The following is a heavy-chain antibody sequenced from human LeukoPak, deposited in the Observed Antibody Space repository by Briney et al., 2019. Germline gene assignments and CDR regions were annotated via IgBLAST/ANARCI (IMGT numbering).Heavy chain of an antibody. D-gene: IGHD1-26*01. CDR3: ARDRVGATARWFDP. J-gene: IGHJ5*02. V-gene: IGHV3-20*01. CDR2: INCNGGST. Sequence: PGGSLRLSCAASGFTFDEYGMSWVRQAPGKGLEWVSGINCNGGSTGYADSVKGRFTISRDNAKNSLYLQMNSLRAEDTAVYHCARDRVGATARWFDPWGQGTLVTVSS. CDR1: GFTFDEYG.